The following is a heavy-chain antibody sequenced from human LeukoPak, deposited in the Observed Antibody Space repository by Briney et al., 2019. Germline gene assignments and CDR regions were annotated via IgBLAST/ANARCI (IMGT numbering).Heavy chain of an antibody. J-gene: IGHJ5*02. CDR2: ITPILGIA. CDR3: ARDLPPREMATTHYQLVEP. Sequence: SVKVSCKASGGTFSSYAISWVRQAPGQGLEWMGRITPILGIANYAQKFQGRVTITADKSTSTAYMELSSLRSEDTAVYYCARDLPPREMATTHYQLVEPRGQGTLVTGSS. V-gene: IGHV1-69*04. D-gene: IGHD5-24*01. CDR1: GGTFSSYA.